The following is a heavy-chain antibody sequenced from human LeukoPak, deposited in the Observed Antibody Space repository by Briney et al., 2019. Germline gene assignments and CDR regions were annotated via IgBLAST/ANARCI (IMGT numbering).Heavy chain of an antibody. CDR3: ARDTDLYYYDSSGYFPY. D-gene: IGHD3-22*01. CDR1: GYTFTSYA. CDR2: INTNTGNP. Sequence: ASVKVSCKASGYTFTSYAMNWVRQAPGQWLEWMGWINTNTGNPTYAQGFTGRFVFSLDTSVSTAYLQISSLKAEDTAVYYCARDTDLYYYDSSGYFPYWGQGTLVTASS. V-gene: IGHV7-4-1*02. J-gene: IGHJ4*02.